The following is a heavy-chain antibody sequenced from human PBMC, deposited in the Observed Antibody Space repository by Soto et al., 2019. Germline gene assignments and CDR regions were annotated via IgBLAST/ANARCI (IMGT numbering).Heavy chain of an antibody. Sequence: AESLRLSCAASGFTFSSYAMSWVRQAPGKGMEWVSAISGSCGSTYYADSVKGRFTISRDNSKNTLYLQMNTLRAEDTAVYYCAKHQDIVVVPPLNVWGQGTTVTVSS. J-gene: IGHJ6*02. CDR2: ISGSCGST. V-gene: IGHV3-23*01. CDR1: GFTFSSYA. D-gene: IGHD2-2*01. CDR3: AKHQDIVVVPPLNV.